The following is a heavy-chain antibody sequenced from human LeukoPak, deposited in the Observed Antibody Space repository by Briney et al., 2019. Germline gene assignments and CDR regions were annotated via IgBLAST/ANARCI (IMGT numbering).Heavy chain of an antibody. D-gene: IGHD1-26*01. CDR1: GFTFSSNW. CDR3: VRDLGGRSGH. Sequence: GGSLRLSCAASGFTFSSNWMHWVRQAPGKGLVWVSRINEDGSTTNYADSVKGRSTIFRDNAKNTLYLQMNSLRAEDTAVYYCVRDLGGRSGHWGQGTLVAVSS. V-gene: IGHV3-74*01. J-gene: IGHJ4*02. CDR2: INEDGSTT.